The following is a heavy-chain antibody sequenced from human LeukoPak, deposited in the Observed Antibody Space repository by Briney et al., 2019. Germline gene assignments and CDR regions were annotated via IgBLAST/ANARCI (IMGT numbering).Heavy chain of an antibody. V-gene: IGHV3-23*01. CDR3: AKDTQYSGYDSRTNFDY. J-gene: IGHJ4*02. D-gene: IGHD5-12*01. CDR1: AFTFSSYA. Sequence: QAGGSLRLSCAASAFTFSSYAMSWVRQAPGRGLEWVSAISGSGGSTYYADSVKGRFTISRDNSKNTLYMQMNSRRAEDTAVYYCAKDTQYSGYDSRTNFDYWGQGTLVTVSS. CDR2: ISGSGGST.